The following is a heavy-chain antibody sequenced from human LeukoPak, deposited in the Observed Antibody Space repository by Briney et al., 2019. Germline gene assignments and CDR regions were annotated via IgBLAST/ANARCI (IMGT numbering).Heavy chain of an antibody. V-gene: IGHV3-53*01. CDR3: AKESGLRYFDWLPEAFDY. J-gene: IGHJ4*02. CDR1: GFIISSNY. D-gene: IGHD3-9*01. Sequence: PGGSLRLSCAASGFIISSNYMSWVRQAPGKGLEWVSLIYSGGSTFYADSVKGRFTISRDNSKNTLYLQMNSLRAEDTAVYYCAKESGLRYFDWLPEAFDYWGQGTLVTVSS. CDR2: IYSGGST.